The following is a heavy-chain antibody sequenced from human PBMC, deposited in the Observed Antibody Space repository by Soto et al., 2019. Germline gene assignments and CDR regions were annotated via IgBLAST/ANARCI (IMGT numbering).Heavy chain of an antibody. D-gene: IGHD3-22*01. CDR1: GYTFTSYA. CDR2: INAGNGNT. V-gene: IGHV1-3*01. J-gene: IGHJ4*02. CDR3: ARLREYYDSSGYSY. Sequence: ASVKVSCKASGYTFTSYAMHWVRQAPGQKLEWMGWINAGNGNTKYSQKFQGRVTITRDTFASTAYMELSSLRSEYTACYYCARLREYYDSSGYSYWGQGTLVTVSS.